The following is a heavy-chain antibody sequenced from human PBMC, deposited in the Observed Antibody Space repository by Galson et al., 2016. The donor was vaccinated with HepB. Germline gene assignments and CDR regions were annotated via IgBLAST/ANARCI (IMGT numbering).Heavy chain of an antibody. V-gene: IGHV1-8*01. J-gene: IGHJ5*02. CDR1: GYTFTGYD. CDR2: LNPNSGKP. D-gene: IGHD1-1*01. CDR3: GRGTRGSDWLDP. Sequence: SVKVSCKASGYTFTGYDINWVRQASGQGLEWTGYLNPNSGKPAFAQKFQGRVILTLDTSIDTAYMEFSSLTSEDTAVYYCGRGTRGSDWLDPWGQGALVIVSS.